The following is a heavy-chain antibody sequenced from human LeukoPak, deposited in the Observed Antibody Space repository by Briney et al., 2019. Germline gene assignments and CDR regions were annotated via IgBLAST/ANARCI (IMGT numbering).Heavy chain of an antibody. CDR2: INHSGST. Sequence: SETLSLTCAVYGGSFSGYYWSWIRQPPGKGLEWIGEINHSGSTNYNPSLKSRVTISVDTSKNQFSLKLSSVTAADTAVYYCARTLDDFWSGYYFDYWGQGTLVTVSS. J-gene: IGHJ4*02. V-gene: IGHV4-34*01. CDR1: GGSFSGYY. D-gene: IGHD3-3*01. CDR3: ARTLDDFWSGYYFDY.